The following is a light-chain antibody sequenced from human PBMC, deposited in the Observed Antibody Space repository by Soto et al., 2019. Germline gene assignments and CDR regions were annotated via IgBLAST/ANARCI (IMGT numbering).Light chain of an antibody. CDR1: QSVTNY. J-gene: IGKJ1*01. CDR2: DAS. CDR3: QQRSNWPPWT. V-gene: IGKV3-11*01. Sequence: EIFFTQSPDTLSLSPGERATLTCRASQSVTNYIAWYQQRPGEAPRLLIYDASNRATGIPARFSASGTGTDFTLTISDVQPEDFAVYYCQQRSNWPPWTFGQGTKVDIK.